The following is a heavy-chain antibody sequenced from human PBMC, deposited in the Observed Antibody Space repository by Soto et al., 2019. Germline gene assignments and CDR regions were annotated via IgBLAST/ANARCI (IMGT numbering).Heavy chain of an antibody. V-gene: IGHV3-48*02. CDR1: GFTFSSYS. CDR2: ISSSSSTI. CDR3: ATGKYYYDSSGYFDY. D-gene: IGHD3-22*01. J-gene: IGHJ4*02. Sequence: LRLSCAASGFTFSSYSMNWVRQAPGKGLEWVSYISSSSSTIYYADSVKGRFTISRDNAKNSLYLQMNSLRDEDTAVYYCATGKYYYDSSGYFDYWGQGTLVTVSS.